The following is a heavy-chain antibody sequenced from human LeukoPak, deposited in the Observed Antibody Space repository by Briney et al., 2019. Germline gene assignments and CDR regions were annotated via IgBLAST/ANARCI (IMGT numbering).Heavy chain of an antibody. D-gene: IGHD3-22*01. CDR3: ARLVYYHDSSGYPHGAFDI. Sequence: PSETLSLTCTVSGGSISSYYWSWIRQPPGKGLEWIGYIYYSGSTNYNPSLKSRVTISVGTSKNRFSLKLSSVTAADTAVYYCARLVYYHDSSGYPHGAFDIWGQGTMVTVSS. CDR1: GGSISSYY. J-gene: IGHJ3*02. V-gene: IGHV4-59*08. CDR2: IYYSGST.